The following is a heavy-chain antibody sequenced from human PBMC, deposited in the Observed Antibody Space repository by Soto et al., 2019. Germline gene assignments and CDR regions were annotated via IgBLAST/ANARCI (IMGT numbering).Heavy chain of an antibody. CDR3: ARERTGTTSNWFDP. J-gene: IGHJ5*02. CDR2: MNPNSGNT. D-gene: IGHD1-7*01. Sequence: QAQLVQSGAEVKKPGASVKVSCKASGYTFTSYDINWVRQATGHGLEWMGWMNPNSGNTVYAQKFQGRVTMTRDTSISTAYMELSSLRSEDTAVYYCARERTGTTSNWFDPWGQGTLVTVSS. CDR1: GYTFTSYD. V-gene: IGHV1-8*01.